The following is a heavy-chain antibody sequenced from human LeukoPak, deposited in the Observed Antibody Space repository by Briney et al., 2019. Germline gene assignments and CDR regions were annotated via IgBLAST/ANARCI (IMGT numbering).Heavy chain of an antibody. J-gene: IGHJ4*02. CDR2: IKSKADGETT. Sequence: PGGSLRLSCAASEFTFSNAWMSWVRQAPGKGLEWVGRIKSKADGETTDYAAPVKGRFTISRDDSKNTLYLQMNSLKTEDTAVYYCATQIKWESPDFDYWGLGTLVTVSS. V-gene: IGHV3-15*01. CDR3: ATQIKWESPDFDY. CDR1: EFTFSNAW. D-gene: IGHD1-26*01.